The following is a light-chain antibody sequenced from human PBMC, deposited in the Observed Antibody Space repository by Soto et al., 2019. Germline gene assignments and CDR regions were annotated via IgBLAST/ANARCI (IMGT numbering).Light chain of an antibody. CDR2: AAS. CDR3: QQSYSSPPT. V-gene: IGKV1-39*01. CDR1: QSISNH. J-gene: IGKJ1*01. Sequence: TQMTQSPSSLSAAVGDRVTITCRASQSISNHLNWYQQKPGKAPKLLIFAASSLQSGVPSRFSGSRSGPDFTLTISSLQPEDFATYYCQQSYSSPPTFGQGTKVDIK.